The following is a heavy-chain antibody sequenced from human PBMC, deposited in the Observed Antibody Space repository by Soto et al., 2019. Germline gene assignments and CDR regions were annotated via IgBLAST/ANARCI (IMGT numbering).Heavy chain of an antibody. V-gene: IGHV3-23*01. Sequence: GGSLRLSCLASGFTFSDYAMTWVRHVPGRGLEWVSSLNGAGGSTYYADSVRGRFTISRDHSQNTLFLQMNRLTVDDTAIYYCAAPRDEYGSGISWFTYGMDVWGQGTTVTVSS. CDR1: GFTFSDYA. CDR2: LNGAGGST. J-gene: IGHJ6*02. CDR3: AAPRDEYGSGISWFTYGMDV. D-gene: IGHD3-10*01.